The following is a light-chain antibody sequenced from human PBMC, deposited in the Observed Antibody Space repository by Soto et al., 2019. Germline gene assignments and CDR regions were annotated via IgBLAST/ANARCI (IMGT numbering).Light chain of an antibody. V-gene: IGKV3-15*01. CDR3: QQYNNWPPWT. J-gene: IGKJ2*02. Sequence: EIVMTQSPATLSVSPGERATLSCSASQSVSSNLAWYQQKPGQAPMLLIYGASTRATGIPARFSGSGSGTEFTLTISSPQSKYFAVYYCQQYNNWPPWTFGQGTNLEIK. CDR1: QSVSSN. CDR2: GAS.